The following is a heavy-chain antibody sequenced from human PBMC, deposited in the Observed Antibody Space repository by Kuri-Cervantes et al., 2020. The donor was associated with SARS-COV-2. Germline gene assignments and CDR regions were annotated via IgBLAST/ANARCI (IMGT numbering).Heavy chain of an antibody. Sequence: SGTLTLTGNVSGGSISSSSYYWCWIRQPPGKGVEWMGSISYSGSTYYNPSLKSRVTISVDTSKSQFSLKLSSVTAADTAVYYCATSGHYDFWSGYDFDNWGQGTLVTVSS. V-gene: IGHV4-39*01. J-gene: IGHJ4*02. D-gene: IGHD3-3*01. CDR2: ISYSGST. CDR3: ATSGHYDFWSGYDFDN. CDR1: GGSISSSSYY.